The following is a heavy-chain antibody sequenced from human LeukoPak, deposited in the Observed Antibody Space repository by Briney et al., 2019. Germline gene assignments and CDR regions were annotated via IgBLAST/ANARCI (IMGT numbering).Heavy chain of an antibody. Sequence: GASVKVSCKVSGYTLTELSMHWVRQAPGKGLEWMGGFDPEDGETIYAQKFQGRVTMTEDTSTDTAYMGLSSLRSEDTAVYYCATGPQLWRQDGWFDPWGQGTLVTVSS. CDR3: ATGPQLWRQDGWFDP. CDR1: GYTLTELS. D-gene: IGHD5-24*01. J-gene: IGHJ5*02. V-gene: IGHV1-24*01. CDR2: FDPEDGET.